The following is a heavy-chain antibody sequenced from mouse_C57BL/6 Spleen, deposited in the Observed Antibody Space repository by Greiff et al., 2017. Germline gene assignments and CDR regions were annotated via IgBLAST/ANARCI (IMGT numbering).Heavy chain of an antibody. J-gene: IGHJ2*01. Sequence: EVQVVESGGGLVKPGGSLKLSCAASGFTFSSYAMSWVRQTPEKRLEWVATISDGGSYTYYPDNVKGRFTISRDNAKNNLYLQMSHLKSEDTAMYYCARSSDYGFDYWGQGTTLTVSS. CDR3: ARSSDYGFDY. D-gene: IGHD2-4*01. CDR1: GFTFSSYA. CDR2: ISDGGSYT. V-gene: IGHV5-4*01.